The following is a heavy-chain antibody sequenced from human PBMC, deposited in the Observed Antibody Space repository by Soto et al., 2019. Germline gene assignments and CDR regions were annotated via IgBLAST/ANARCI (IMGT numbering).Heavy chain of an antibody. CDR2: IYHTGAA. J-gene: IGHJ3*02. CDR3: AREVISPATSDAFDI. D-gene: IGHD1-26*01. V-gene: IGHV4-31*03. CDR1: GGSLSSDNFF. Sequence: QVQLQESGPGLVKPSQTLSVTCTVSGGSLSSDNFFWSWVRQHPETGLEWVGYIYHTGAAYYNPPLKSRLTISLDTSKNRFSLSLISVTAADTAVYYCAREVISPATSDAFDIWGQGTMVTVSS.